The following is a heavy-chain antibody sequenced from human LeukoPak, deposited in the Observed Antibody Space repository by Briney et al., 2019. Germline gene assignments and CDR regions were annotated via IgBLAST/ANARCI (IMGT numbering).Heavy chain of an antibody. CDR3: ASYPRYSSSPPFDY. J-gene: IGHJ4*02. D-gene: IGHD6-6*01. CDR1: GYTFTGQD. V-gene: IGHV1-2*02. CDR2: INPNTGAT. Sequence: ASVKVSCKASGYTFTGQDMHWVRQAPGQGFEWMGWINPNTGATKYAQKFQGRVTMTRDTTINTAYMELTSQTSDDTAVYYCASYPRYSSSPPFDYWGQGTMVTVSP.